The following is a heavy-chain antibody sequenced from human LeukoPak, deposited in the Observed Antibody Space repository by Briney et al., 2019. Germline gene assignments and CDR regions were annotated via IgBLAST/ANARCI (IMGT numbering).Heavy chain of an antibody. CDR2: IYYSGST. CDR3: AKRGLAAALFR. CDR1: GGSISSTSHY. D-gene: IGHD6-13*01. V-gene: IGHV4-39*07. Sequence: SETLSLTCTVSGGSISSTSHYWGWLRQPPGKGLEWIGSIYYSGSTYHSPSLKSRVTMSVDTSKNQFSLKLSSVTAEDTAVYYCAKRGLAAALFRWGQGTLVTVTS. J-gene: IGHJ4*02.